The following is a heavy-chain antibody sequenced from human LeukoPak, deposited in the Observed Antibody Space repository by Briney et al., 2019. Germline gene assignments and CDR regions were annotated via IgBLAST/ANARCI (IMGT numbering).Heavy chain of an antibody. CDR3: ARDRVGGDLTGVSLY. V-gene: IGHV1-18*01. Sequence: AAVKVSCKASGYPFDNFGLTWVRQAPGQGLEWRGRISAYNGNTHYAQKFRGRLTLTTETSTSTAYLELRSLKSDDTAVYYCARDRVGGDLTGVSLYWGQGTLVTVSS. CDR2: ISAYNGNT. CDR1: GYPFDNFG. D-gene: IGHD4-17*01. J-gene: IGHJ4*01.